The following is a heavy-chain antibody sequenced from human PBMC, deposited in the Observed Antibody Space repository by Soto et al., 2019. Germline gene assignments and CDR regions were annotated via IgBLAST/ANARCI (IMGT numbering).Heavy chain of an antibody. J-gene: IGHJ4*02. D-gene: IGHD5-18*01. CDR2: IYNTGST. V-gene: IGHV4-61*01. CDR1: GGSVSSGYYY. Sequence: SETLSLTCTVSGGSVSSGYYYWSWIRQPPGKGLEWIVYIYNTGSTNYNPSLKGRVTISVDTSKNQFSLNLSSVTAADTAVYYCARGGYGYFDYWGQGTLVTVSS. CDR3: ARGGYGYFDY.